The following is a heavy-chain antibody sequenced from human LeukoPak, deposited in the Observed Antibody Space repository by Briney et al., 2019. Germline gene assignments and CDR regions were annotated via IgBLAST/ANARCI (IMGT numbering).Heavy chain of an antibody. D-gene: IGHD4-23*01. Sequence: GGSLRLSCVGPGFTSSSYEMNWSRQAPGKGLEWVSYIKSTSSIIFYADSVKCRFTISRDNAKKSLYLQMSILRAEDTALYYSARVTAYGRNDDAIDVWGQGTMVTVSS. J-gene: IGHJ3*01. CDR2: IKSTSSII. CDR1: GFTSSSYE. CDR3: ARVTAYGRNDDAIDV. V-gene: IGHV3-48*03.